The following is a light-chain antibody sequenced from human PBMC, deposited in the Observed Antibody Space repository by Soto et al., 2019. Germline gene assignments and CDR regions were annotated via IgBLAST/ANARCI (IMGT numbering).Light chain of an antibody. CDR2: DVN. CDR1: SNDVGIYDY. J-gene: IGLJ3*02. Sequence: QSALTQPRSVSGSPGQSVTISCTGTSNDVGIYDYVSWYQQHPGKAPKVMIYDVNKRPSGVPNRSSGSKSGNTASLTISGLQAEDEADYYCCSYAGSYTFLFGGGTKLTVL. V-gene: IGLV2-11*01. CDR3: CSYAGSYTFL.